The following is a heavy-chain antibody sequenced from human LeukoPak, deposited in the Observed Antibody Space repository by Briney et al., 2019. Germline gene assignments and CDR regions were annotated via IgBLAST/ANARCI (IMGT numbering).Heavy chain of an antibody. J-gene: IGHJ4*02. CDR3: AKDIGWFGGLHY. CDR2: ISSDGNKR. Sequence: GGSLRLSCAASGFNFRTSGMHWVRQGPGKGLEWVTIISSDGNKRYYTDSVKDRFTISRDDSKNTVYLQMNSLRAEDTAVYYCAKDIGWFGGLHYGGQGTLVTVSS. V-gene: IGHV3-30*18. D-gene: IGHD3-10*01. CDR1: GFNFRTSG.